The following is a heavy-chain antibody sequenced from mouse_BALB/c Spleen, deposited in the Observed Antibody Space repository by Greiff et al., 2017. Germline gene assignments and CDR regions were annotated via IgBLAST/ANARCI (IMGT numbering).Heavy chain of an antibody. CDR2: IDTSDSYT. D-gene: IGHD1-1*01. V-gene: IGHV1-69*01. CDR3: ARRGAITTVVDWYFDV. CDR1: GYTFTDYG. Sequence: QVQLQQPGAELVMPGASVKMSCKASGYTFTDYGMHWVKQRPGQGLEWIGAIDTSDSYTSYNQKFKGKATVTVDETSSTAYKQLSSLASEDSAVYYCARRGAITTVVDWYFDVWGAGTTVTVSS. J-gene: IGHJ1*01.